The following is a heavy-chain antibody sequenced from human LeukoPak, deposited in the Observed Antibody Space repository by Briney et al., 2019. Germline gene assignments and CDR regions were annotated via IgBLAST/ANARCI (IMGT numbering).Heavy chain of an antibody. Sequence: SETLSLTCTVSDGSISSSSYYWGWIRQPPGKELEWIGSIYYSGSTYYNPSLKSRVTISVDTSKNQFSLKLSSVTAADTAVYYCARIVVVPAAHGEIDYWGQGTLVTVSS. CDR2: IYYSGST. D-gene: IGHD2-2*01. V-gene: IGHV4-39*07. CDR3: ARIVVVPAAHGEIDY. J-gene: IGHJ4*02. CDR1: DGSISSSSYY.